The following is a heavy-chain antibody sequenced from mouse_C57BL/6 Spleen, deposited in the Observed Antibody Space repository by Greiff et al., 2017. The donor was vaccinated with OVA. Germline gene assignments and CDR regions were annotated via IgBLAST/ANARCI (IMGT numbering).Heavy chain of an antibody. CDR2: INYDGSST. V-gene: IGHV5-16*01. J-gene: IGHJ2*01. CDR1: GFTFSDYY. D-gene: IGHD3-1*01. CDR3: ERERPGLGAFDY. Sequence: EVKLMESEGGLVQPGSSMKLSCTASGFTFSDYYMAWVRQVPEKGLEWVANINYDGSSTYYLDSLKSRFIISRDNAKNILYLQMSSLKSEDTATYDCERERPGLGAFDYWGQGTTLTVSS.